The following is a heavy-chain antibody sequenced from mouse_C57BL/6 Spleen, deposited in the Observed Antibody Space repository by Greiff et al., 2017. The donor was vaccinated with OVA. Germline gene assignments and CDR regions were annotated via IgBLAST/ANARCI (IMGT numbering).Heavy chain of an antibody. J-gene: IGHJ2*01. CDR2: IDPENGDT. D-gene: IGHD2-1*01. Sequence: VQLKQSGAELVRPGASVKLSCTASGFNIKDDYMHWVKQRPEQGLEWIGWIDPENGDTEYASKFQGKATITADTSSNTAYLQLSSLTSEDTAVYYCTRGLLWNYWGQGTTLTVSS. CDR1: GFNIKDDY. V-gene: IGHV14-4*01. CDR3: TRGLLWNY.